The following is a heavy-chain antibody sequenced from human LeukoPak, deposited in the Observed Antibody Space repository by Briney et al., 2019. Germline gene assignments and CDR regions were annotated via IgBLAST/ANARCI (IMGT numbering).Heavy chain of an antibody. D-gene: IGHD6-19*01. V-gene: IGHV4-4*02. CDR1: GGSISSSNW. CDR2: IYHSGST. J-gene: IGHJ4*02. CDR3: ARHLETVAGAYFDY. Sequence: SGTLSLTCAVSGGSISSSNWWSWVRQPPGKGLEWIGEIYHSGSTNYNPSLKSRVTISVDKSKRQFSLKLSSVTAADTAVYYCARHLETVAGAYFDYWGQGTLVTVSS.